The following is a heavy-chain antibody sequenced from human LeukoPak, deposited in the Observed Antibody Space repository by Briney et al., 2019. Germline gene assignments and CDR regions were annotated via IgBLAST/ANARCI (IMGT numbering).Heavy chain of an antibody. D-gene: IGHD6-19*01. V-gene: IGHV3-64*01. CDR2: ISSVGGST. Sequence: GGSLRLSCAASGFTFSSYAMHWVRQAPGKGLEYVSVISSVGGSTYYANSVKGRFTISRDNSKNTLYLQMNSLRAEDTAVYYCAREVGGYSSGWYLGNWGQGTLVTVSS. CDR3: AREVGGYSSGWYLGN. CDR1: GFTFSSYA. J-gene: IGHJ4*02.